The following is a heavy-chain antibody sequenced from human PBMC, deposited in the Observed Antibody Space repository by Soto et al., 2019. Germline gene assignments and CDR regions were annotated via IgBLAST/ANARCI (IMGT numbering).Heavy chain of an antibody. CDR1: GGSISSYY. CDR3: ATGPTYYDFWSGYQTADYYYYYMDV. J-gene: IGHJ6*03. V-gene: IGHV4-59*01. CDR2: IYYSGST. Sequence: SETLSLTCTVSGGSISSYYWSWIRQPPGKGLEWIGYIYYSGSTNYNPSLKSRVTISVDTSKNQFSLKLSSVTAADTAVYYCATGPTYYDFWSGYQTADYYYYYMDVWGKGTTVTVSS. D-gene: IGHD3-3*01.